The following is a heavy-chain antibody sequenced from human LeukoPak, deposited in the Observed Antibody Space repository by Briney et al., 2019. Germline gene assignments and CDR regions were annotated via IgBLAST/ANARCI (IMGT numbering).Heavy chain of an antibody. CDR3: ALCYYDSSGYSNFDY. D-gene: IGHD3-22*01. J-gene: IGHJ4*02. CDR2: IIPIFGTA. V-gene: IGHV1-69*13. CDR1: GGTFSSYA. Sequence: GASVKVSCKASGGTFSSYAISWVRQAPGQGLEWMGGIIPIFGTANYAQKFQGRVTITADESTSTAYMELSSLRSEDTAAYYCALCYYDSSGYSNFDYWGRGTLVTVSS.